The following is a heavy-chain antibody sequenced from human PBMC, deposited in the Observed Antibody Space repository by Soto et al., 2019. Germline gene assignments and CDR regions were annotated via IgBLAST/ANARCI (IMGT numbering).Heavy chain of an antibody. J-gene: IGHJ4*02. Sequence: QVQLVESGGGVVQPGRSLRLSCAASGFTFSSYAMHWVRQAPGKGLEWVAVISYDGSNKYYADSVKGRFTISRDNSENTLYLQMNSLRAEDTAVYYCARDGLVGARAFDYWGQGTLVTVSS. V-gene: IGHV3-30-3*01. CDR1: GFTFSSYA. CDR2: ISYDGSNK. CDR3: ARDGLVGARAFDY. D-gene: IGHD1-26*01.